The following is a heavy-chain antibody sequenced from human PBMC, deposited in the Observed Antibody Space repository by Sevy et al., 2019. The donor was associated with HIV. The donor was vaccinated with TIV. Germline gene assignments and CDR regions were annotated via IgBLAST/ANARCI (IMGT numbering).Heavy chain of an antibody. V-gene: IGHV3-49*03. J-gene: IGHJ4*02. CDR3: TRGLATADTPEYYFDY. CDR2: ITRNSYEAYGGTT. Sequence: GGSLRLSCTTSGFTFDDYAMSWFRQAPGKGLEWVAFITRNSYEAYGGTTEYGASVKGRFIISRDDSKSIAYLQMSSLKTEDTAVYYCTRGLATADTPEYYFDYWGQGTLVTVSS. CDR1: GFTFDDYA. D-gene: IGHD5-12*01.